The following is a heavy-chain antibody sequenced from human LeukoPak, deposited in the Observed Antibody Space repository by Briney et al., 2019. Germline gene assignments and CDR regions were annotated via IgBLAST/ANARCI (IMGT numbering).Heavy chain of an antibody. CDR3: ARDRVRGVTMVRGVPHYYYGMDV. CDR1: GYTFTGYY. D-gene: IGHD3-10*01. Sequence: APVKVSCKASGYTFTGYYMHWVRQAPGQGLEWMGWINPNSGGTDYAQKLQGRVTMTTDTSTSTAYMELRSLRSDDTAVYYCARDRVRGVTMVRGVPHYYYGMDVWGQGTTVTVSS. V-gene: IGHV1-2*02. CDR2: INPNSGGT. J-gene: IGHJ6*02.